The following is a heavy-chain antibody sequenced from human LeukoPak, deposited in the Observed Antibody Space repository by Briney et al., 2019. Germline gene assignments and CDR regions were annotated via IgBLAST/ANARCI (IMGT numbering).Heavy chain of an antibody. CDR3: ARMAYGVVGAFDI. CDR1: GFTFSDYY. J-gene: IGHJ3*02. D-gene: IGHD4-17*01. CDR2: ISSNGSTI. Sequence: GGSLRLSCAASGFTFSDYYMSWIRQAPGKGLEWVSYISSNGSTIYHADSVKGRFTISRDNAKNSLYLQMNSLRAEDTAVYYCARMAYGVVGAFDIWGQGTMVTVSS. V-gene: IGHV3-11*04.